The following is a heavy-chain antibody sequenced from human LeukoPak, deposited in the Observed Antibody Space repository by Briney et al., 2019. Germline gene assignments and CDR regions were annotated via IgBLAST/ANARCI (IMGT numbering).Heavy chain of an antibody. CDR1: GFTFTTYW. CDR2: IKQDGSET. Sequence: PGGSLRLSCGASGFTFTTYWMNWVRQAPGKGLEWVANIKQDGSETYYVDSVKGRFTISRDNDKNSVYLQMGSLRVEDTAVYYCVRGFVGTNAFDLWGQGTMVTVSS. D-gene: IGHD3-10*01. J-gene: IGHJ3*01. V-gene: IGHV3-7*01. CDR3: VRGFVGTNAFDL.